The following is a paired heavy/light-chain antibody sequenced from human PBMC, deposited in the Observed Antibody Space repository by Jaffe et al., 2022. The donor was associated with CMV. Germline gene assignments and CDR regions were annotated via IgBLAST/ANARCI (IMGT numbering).Heavy chain of an antibody. CDR3: AKDRYSSTWYWFDP. CDR2: ISGSGGST. CDR1: GFDFRSYA. D-gene: IGHD6-13*01. J-gene: IGHJ5*02. Sequence: EVQLVESGGGLVQSGGSLRLSCAASGFDFRSYAMSWVRQAPGKGPEWVSAISGSGGSTNYADSVKGRFTISRDNSKNTLYLQMNSLRAEDTALYYCAKDRYSSTWYWFDPWGQGTPVTVSS. V-gene: IGHV3-23*04.
Light chain of an antibody. CDR1: SSNIGAGYD. CDR2: GNT. J-gene: IGLJ3*02. Sequence: QSVLTQPPSVSGAPGQRVTISCTGNSSNIGAGYDVNWYQQFPETAPKLLIYGNTNRPSGVPDRFSGSKSGTSTSLAITGLQAEDEADYYCQSYDSSLGGLVFGGGTKVTVL. CDR3: QSYDSSLGGLV. V-gene: IGLV1-40*01.